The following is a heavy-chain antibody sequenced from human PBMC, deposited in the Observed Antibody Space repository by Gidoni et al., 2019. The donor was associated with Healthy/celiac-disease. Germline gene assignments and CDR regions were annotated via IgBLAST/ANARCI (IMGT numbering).Heavy chain of an antibody. CDR3: AKASVRGVINYYFDY. J-gene: IGHJ4*02. V-gene: IGHV3-30*18. D-gene: IGHD3-10*01. Sequence: QVQLVESGGGVVQPGRSLRLSCAASGFPFSSYGMHWVRQAPGKGLEWVAVISYDVSNKYYADSVKGRFTISRDNSKNTLYLQMNSLRAEDTAVYYCAKASVRGVINYYFDYWGQGTLVTVSS. CDR2: ISYDVSNK. CDR1: GFPFSSYG.